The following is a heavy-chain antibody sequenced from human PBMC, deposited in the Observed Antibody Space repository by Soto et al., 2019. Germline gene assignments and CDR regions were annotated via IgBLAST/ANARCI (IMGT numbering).Heavy chain of an antibody. CDR1: GFTFSSYA. CDR3: AKDLAVAVHYYMDV. V-gene: IGHV3-23*01. CDR2: ISGSGGST. D-gene: IGHD2-21*01. J-gene: IGHJ6*03. Sequence: GGSLRLSCAASGFTFSSYAMSWVRQAPGKGLEWVSAISGSGGSTYYAESVKGRFTISRDNSKNTLYLQMNSLRAEDTAVYYCAKDLAVAVHYYMDVWGKGTRVTVSS.